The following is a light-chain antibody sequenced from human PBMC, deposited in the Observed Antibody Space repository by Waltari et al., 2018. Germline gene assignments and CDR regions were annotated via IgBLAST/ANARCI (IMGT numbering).Light chain of an antibody. CDR2: EVT. Sequence: QSALTQPASVSGSPGQSITLSCTETRSVLGNYNYVSWYQQYPGTAPKPLIYEVTNRPSGISHRFSGSKSGNTASLTISGLQAEDEANYYCMSYTNGNTHVVFGGGTKVTVL. CDR3: MSYTNGNTHVV. J-gene: IGLJ2*01. V-gene: IGLV2-14*03. CDR1: RSVLGNYNY.